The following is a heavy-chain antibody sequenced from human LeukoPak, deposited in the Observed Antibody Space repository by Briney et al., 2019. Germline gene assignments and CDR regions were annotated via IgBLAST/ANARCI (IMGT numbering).Heavy chain of an antibody. D-gene: IGHD3-10*01. CDR1: GLTFSSYS. V-gene: IGHV3-48*01. CDR3: ARDEGKYYYGSGSFDY. CDR2: ISSSSSTI. J-gene: IGHJ4*02. Sequence: GGSLRLSCAASGLTFSSYSMNWVRQAPGKGLEWVSYISSSSSTIYYADSVKGRFTISRDNAKNSLYLQMNSLRAEDTAVYYCARDEGKYYYGSGSFDYWGQGTLVTVSS.